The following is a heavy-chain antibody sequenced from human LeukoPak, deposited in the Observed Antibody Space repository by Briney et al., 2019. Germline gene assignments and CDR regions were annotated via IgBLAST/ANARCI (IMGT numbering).Heavy chain of an antibody. V-gene: IGHV4-34*01. J-gene: IGHJ4*02. D-gene: IGHD6-13*01. CDR2: INHSGST. CDR1: GGSFSGYY. Sequence: PSETLSLTCAVYGGSFSGYYWSWIRQPPGKGLEWIGEINHSGSTNYNPSLKSRVTISVDTSKNQISLKLSSVTAADTAVYYCARGVIAAGNFDYWGQGTLVTVSS. CDR3: ARGVIAAGNFDY.